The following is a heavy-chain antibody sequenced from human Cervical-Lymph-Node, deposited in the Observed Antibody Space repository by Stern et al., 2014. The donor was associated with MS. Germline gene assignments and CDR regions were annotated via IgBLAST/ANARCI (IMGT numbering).Heavy chain of an antibody. V-gene: IGHV3-30-3*01. CDR1: GLTLSKYA. CDR2: ISVYGTTK. J-gene: IGHJ4*02. CDR3: SRGLTR. D-gene: IGHD3/OR15-3a*01. Sequence: VQLVESGGGGVPPGKSLWLSCVVSGLTLSKYAMHWVRQAPGKGLEWVAVISVYGTTKYYADSVKGRFTISRDTSTNTLYLQMNGLRVNDTAVYFCSRGLTRWGQGTLVTVSS.